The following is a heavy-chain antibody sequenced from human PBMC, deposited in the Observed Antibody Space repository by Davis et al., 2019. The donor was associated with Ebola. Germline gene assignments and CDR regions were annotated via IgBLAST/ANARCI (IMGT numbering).Heavy chain of an antibody. V-gene: IGHV3-23*01. Sequence: GESLKISCAASGFTFSSYAMSWVRQAPGKGLEWVSAISGSGGSTYYADSVKGRFTISRDNSKNTLYLQMNSLRAEDTAVYYCAKDRTSSSWYESGYWGQGILVTVSS. CDR1: GFTFSSYA. J-gene: IGHJ4*02. D-gene: IGHD6-13*01. CDR3: AKDRTSSSWYESGY. CDR2: ISGSGGST.